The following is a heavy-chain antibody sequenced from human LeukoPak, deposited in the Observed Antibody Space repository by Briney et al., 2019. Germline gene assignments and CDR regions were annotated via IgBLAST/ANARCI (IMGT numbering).Heavy chain of an antibody. CDR1: GGPFSGYH. CDR3: ARGHPDIVVVPAATGGPRFLEWWGNWFDP. Sequence: SETLSLTCAVYGGPFSGYHWSWIPQPPGKGLEWIGEINHSGSTNHNLSLKSRDNIAVDTSKNQFSLKLSSVTAADPAVYYCARGHPDIVVVPAATGGPRFLEWWGNWFDPWGQGTLVTVSS. J-gene: IGHJ5*02. V-gene: IGHV4-34*01. D-gene: IGHD2-2*01. CDR2: INHSGST.